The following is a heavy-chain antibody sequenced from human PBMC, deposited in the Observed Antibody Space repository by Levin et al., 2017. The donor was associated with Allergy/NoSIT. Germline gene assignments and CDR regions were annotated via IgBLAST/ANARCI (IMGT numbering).Heavy chain of an antibody. CDR2: ISGSGGAT. D-gene: IGHD2-15*01. Sequence: ESLKISCAGSGFTFSSYAMNWVRQAPGKGLEWVSAISGSGGATYYADSVKGRFTISRDNSKNTLYLQMNSLRAEDTAVYYCAKEVAYYGMDVWGQGTTVTVSS. CDR1: GFTFSSYA. J-gene: IGHJ6*02. V-gene: IGHV3-23*01. CDR3: AKEVAYYGMDV.